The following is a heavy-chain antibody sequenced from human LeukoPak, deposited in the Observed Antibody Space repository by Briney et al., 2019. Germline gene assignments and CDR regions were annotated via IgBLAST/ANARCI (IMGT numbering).Heavy chain of an antibody. D-gene: IGHD1-14*01. CDR2: INHSGST. CDR1: GGSFSGYY. V-gene: IGHV4-34*01. J-gene: IGHJ3*02. Sequence: PSETLSLTCAVYGGSFSGYYWSWIRQPPGKGLERIGEINHSGSTNYNPSLKSRVTISVDTSKNQFSLKLSSVTAADTAVYYCAGGPSIKDAFDIWGKGAMVTVSS. CDR3: AGGPSIKDAFDI.